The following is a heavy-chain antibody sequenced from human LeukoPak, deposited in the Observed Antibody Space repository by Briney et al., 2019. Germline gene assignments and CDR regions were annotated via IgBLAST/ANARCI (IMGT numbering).Heavy chain of an antibody. CDR3: ARGGEYYDSSGYYFDY. CDR1: GFTFDDYG. CDR2: INWNGGST. V-gene: IGHV3-20*04. Sequence: GGSLRLSCAASGFTFDDYGMSWVRQAPGKGLEWVSGINWNGGSTGYADSVKGRFTISRDNAKNSLYLRMNSLRAEDTALYYCARGGEYYDSSGYYFDYWGQGTLVTVSS. D-gene: IGHD3-22*01. J-gene: IGHJ4*02.